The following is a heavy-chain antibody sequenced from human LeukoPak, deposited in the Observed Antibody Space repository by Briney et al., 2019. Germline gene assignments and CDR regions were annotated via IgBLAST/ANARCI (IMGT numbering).Heavy chain of an antibody. V-gene: IGHV3-30*02. J-gene: IGHJ6*04. CDR2: IHYDGSNK. CDR1: GFTFSNYG. CDR3: ARDRFYIPDV. D-gene: IGHD3-10*01. Sequence: PGGSLRLSCAASGFTFSNYGMHWVRQAPGKGLDWVAFIHYDGSNKYYADSVKGRFTISRGNAKNTVYLQMNSLRPEDTAVYYCARDRFYIPDVWGKGTTVTVSS.